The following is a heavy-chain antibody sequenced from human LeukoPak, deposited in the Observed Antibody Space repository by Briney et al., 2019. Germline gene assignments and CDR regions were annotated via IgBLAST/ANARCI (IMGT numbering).Heavy chain of an antibody. D-gene: IGHD2-8*01. CDR1: GYTFTDYH. CDR3: ATLMAHLDY. CDR2: INPNSGDT. Sequence: ASVKVSCKAFGYTFTDYHMHWVRQAPGQGLEWMGWINPNSGDTNHAQKFQGRVTMTRDTTISTAYMELSRLRSDDTAVFYCATLMAHLDYWGQGTLVTVSS. V-gene: IGHV1-2*02. J-gene: IGHJ4*02.